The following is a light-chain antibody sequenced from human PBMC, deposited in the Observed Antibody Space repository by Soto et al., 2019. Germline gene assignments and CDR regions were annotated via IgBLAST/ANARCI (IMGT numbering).Light chain of an antibody. J-gene: IGKJ1*01. Sequence: DIQLTQSPSFLSPSIGESVTITCRASQVISTSLAWYQVKPGKAPKLLIYAASTLESGVPSRFSGSGSGTEFTLTISSLQSEDFAIYYCQQYTNWPRTFGQGTKVDIK. CDR2: AAS. CDR3: QQYTNWPRT. V-gene: IGKV1-9*01. CDR1: QVISTS.